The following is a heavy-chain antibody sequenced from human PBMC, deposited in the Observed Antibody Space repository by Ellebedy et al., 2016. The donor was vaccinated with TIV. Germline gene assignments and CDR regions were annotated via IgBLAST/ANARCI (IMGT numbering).Heavy chain of an antibody. Sequence: PGGSLRLSCTASGFTFSSYAMSWVRQAPGKGLEWVSAISGSGGNTYYADSVKGRFTISRDNSKNTLYLQMNSLRAEDTAVYYCANRAQDFGVVIHFDYWGQGTLVTVSS. V-gene: IGHV3-23*01. D-gene: IGHD3-3*01. J-gene: IGHJ4*02. CDR2: ISGSGGNT. CDR3: ANRAQDFGVVIHFDY. CDR1: GFTFSSYA.